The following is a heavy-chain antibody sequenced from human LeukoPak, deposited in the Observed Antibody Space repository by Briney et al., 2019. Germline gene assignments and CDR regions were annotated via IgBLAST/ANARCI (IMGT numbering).Heavy chain of an antibody. V-gene: IGHV3-21*01. CDR3: ARGGPRSLDAFDI. CDR2: IRSSSSYI. J-gene: IGHJ3*02. Sequence: GGSLSLSCAASGFTFSSFSMNWVRQAPGKGLEWVSSIRSSSSYIYYADSVKGRFTISRDNAKNSLYLQMNSLRAEDTAVYYCARGGPRSLDAFDIWGQGTMVTVSS. CDR1: GFTFSSFS. D-gene: IGHD1-26*01.